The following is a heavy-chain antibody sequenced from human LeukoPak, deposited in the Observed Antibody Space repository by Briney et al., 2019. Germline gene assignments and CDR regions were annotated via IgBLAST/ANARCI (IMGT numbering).Heavy chain of an antibody. Sequence: GRSLRLSCAASGFIFSKYGMHWVRQAPGRGLEWLALIRHDGNVEWYVDSVRGRFTISRDNSKNTVFLQMNSLRADDTAVYYCARWGIIGHDAFDIWGQGTMVTVSS. CDR1: GFIFSKYG. V-gene: IGHV3-33*01. CDR3: ARWGIIGHDAFDI. CDR2: IRHDGNVE. D-gene: IGHD2/OR15-2a*01. J-gene: IGHJ3*02.